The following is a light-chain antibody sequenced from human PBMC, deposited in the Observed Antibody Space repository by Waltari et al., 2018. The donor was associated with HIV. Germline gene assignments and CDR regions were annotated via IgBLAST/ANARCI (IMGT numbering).Light chain of an antibody. CDR3: GTWDSSLNAVI. CDR2: ENN. Sequence: QSVLTPPPSVSAAPGQKVTISCPRSSATIGKNYVSWYQQRPGTAPKLLIYENNKRSSGIPDRFSGSKSGTSATLGITGLQTGDEADYYCGTWDSSLNAVIFGGGTKLTVL. CDR1: SATIGKNY. V-gene: IGLV1-51*02. J-gene: IGLJ2*01.